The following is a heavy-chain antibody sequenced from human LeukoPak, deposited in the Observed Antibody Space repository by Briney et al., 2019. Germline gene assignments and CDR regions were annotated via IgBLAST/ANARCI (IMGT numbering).Heavy chain of an antibody. CDR2: ITSAGGYT. Sequence: GGSLRLSCGASGFTFSDYSMNWVRQAPGKGLAWVASITSAGGYTYYADPVKGRFTISRDNAQHSLFLQMNSLRAEDTAVYFCATSGGFVLPNAITGNWYMDVWGRGTSVTVSS. D-gene: IGHD2-2*01. J-gene: IGHJ6*03. CDR3: ATSGGFVLPNAITGNWYMDV. CDR1: GFTFSDYS. V-gene: IGHV3-21*01.